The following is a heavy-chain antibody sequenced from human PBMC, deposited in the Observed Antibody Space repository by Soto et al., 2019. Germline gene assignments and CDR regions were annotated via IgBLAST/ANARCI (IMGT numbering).Heavy chain of an antibody. CDR2: IYSGGST. D-gene: IGHD3-10*01. CDR3: ARGATYYYGSGSEFVWFDP. V-gene: IGHV3-66*01. Sequence: GGSLRLSCAASGFTVSSNYMSWVRQAPGKGLEWVSVIYSGGSTYYADSGKGRFTISRDNSKNTLYLQMNSLRAEDTAVYYCARGATYYYGSGSEFVWFDPWGQGTLVTVSS. CDR1: GFTVSSNY. J-gene: IGHJ5*02.